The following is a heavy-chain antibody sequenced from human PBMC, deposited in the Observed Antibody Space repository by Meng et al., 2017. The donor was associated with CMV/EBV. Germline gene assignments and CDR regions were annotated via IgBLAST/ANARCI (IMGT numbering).Heavy chain of an antibody. CDR3: ALGYCSSTSCYSYYYYGMDV. CDR2: IIPIFGTA. Sequence: SVKVSCKASGGTFSSYAISWVRQAPGQGLEWMGGIIPIFGTANYAQKFQGRVTITTDESTSTAYMELGSLRSEDTAVYYCALGYCSSTSCYSYYYYGMDVWGQGTTVTVSS. D-gene: IGHD2-2*01. CDR1: GGTFSSYA. J-gene: IGHJ6*02. V-gene: IGHV1-69*05.